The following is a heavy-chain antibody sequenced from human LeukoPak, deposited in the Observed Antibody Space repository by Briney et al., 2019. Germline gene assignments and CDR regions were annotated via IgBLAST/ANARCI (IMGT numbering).Heavy chain of an antibody. D-gene: IGHD3-16*01. CDR3: ARGGGYYYYMDV. Sequence: SETLSLTCAVYGGSFSGYYWSWIRRPPGKGLEWIGEINHSGSTNYNPSLKSRVTISVDTSKNQFSLRLSSVTAADTAVYYCARGGGYYYYMDVWGRGTTVTASS. CDR1: GGSFSGYY. J-gene: IGHJ6*03. V-gene: IGHV4-34*01. CDR2: INHSGST.